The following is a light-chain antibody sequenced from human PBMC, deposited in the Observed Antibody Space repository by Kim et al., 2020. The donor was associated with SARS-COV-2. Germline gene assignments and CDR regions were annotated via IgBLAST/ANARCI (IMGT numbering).Light chain of an antibody. Sequence: EIVMTQTPLSSAVTLGQPASISCRSSQSLVHSDGNTYLSWLHQRPRQPPRLLIYKISNRFSGAPDRFSGSGAGTEFTLRISRVDPEDGGYYYRKQVTQFHNFGQGTKLEI. J-gene: IGKJ2*01. V-gene: IGKV2-24*01. CDR1: QSLVHSDGNTY. CDR2: KIS. CDR3: KQVTQFHN.